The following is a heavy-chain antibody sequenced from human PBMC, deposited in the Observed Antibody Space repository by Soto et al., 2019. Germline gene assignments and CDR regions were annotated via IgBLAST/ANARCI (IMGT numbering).Heavy chain of an antibody. J-gene: IGHJ6*02. CDR2: IWSDGSKE. D-gene: IGHD3-9*01. V-gene: IGHV3-33*01. Sequence: QVRLVESGGGVVQPGGSLRLSCAASGFSFSTYGMHWVRQAPGKGLEWVALIWSDGSKEYYEDSVKGRFTISRDNSKNTLHLQTSSLRGEDTAIYYCAREYVDILNGPGDYYVMDAWGQGTAVTVS. CDR1: GFSFSTYG. CDR3: AREYVDILNGPGDYYVMDA.